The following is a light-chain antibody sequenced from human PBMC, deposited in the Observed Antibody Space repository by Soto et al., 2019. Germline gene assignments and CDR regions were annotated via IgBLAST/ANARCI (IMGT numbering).Light chain of an antibody. CDR2: WAS. CDR3: QQYYSTPRT. CDR1: QSVLYSSNNKNY. Sequence: DIVMTQSPDSLAVSLGERATINCKYSQSVLYSSNNKNYLAWYQQKPGQPPKLLIYWASTRESGVPDRFSGSGSGTDFTLTISSLQAEDVAVYYCQQYYSTPRTFGQGTKVELK. V-gene: IGKV4-1*01. J-gene: IGKJ1*01.